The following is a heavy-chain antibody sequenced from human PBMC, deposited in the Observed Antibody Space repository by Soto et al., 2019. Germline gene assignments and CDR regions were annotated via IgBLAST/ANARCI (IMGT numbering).Heavy chain of an antibody. CDR3: VREDGIVGANSAFDY. V-gene: IGHV3-21*01. J-gene: IGHJ4*02. Sequence: EVQVVESGGDLVKPGGSLRLSCASSGFTFSTYTMNWVRQAPGKGLEWVSSMNGRGNYIYYADSVKGRFTISRDNAKNSLYLQMDRLRAEDTALYYCVREDGIVGANSAFDYWGRGALVTVSS. D-gene: IGHD1-26*01. CDR1: GFTFSTYT. CDR2: MNGRGNYI.